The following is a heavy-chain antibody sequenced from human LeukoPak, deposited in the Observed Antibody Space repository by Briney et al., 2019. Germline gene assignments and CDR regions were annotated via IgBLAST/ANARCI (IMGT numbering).Heavy chain of an antibody. CDR3: AREGRLELDY. D-gene: IGHD1-1*01. Sequence: SETLSLTCTVSGGSISSSSYYWGWIRQPPGKGLEWIGSIYYSGSTYYNPSLKSRVTISVDTSKNQFSLRLTPVTAADTAVYYCAREGRLELDYWGQGTLVTVSS. CDR1: GGSISSSSYY. V-gene: IGHV4-39*07. J-gene: IGHJ4*02. CDR2: IYYSGST.